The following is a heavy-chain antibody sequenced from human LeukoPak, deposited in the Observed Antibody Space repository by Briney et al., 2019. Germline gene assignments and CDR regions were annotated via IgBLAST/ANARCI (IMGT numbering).Heavy chain of an antibody. CDR2: IYTSGST. V-gene: IGHV4-4*07. CDR3: ARDGITMVRGVNSYYFDY. CDR1: GGSISSYH. D-gene: IGHD3-10*01. J-gene: IGHJ4*02. Sequence: SETLSLTCTVSGGSISSYHWSWIRQPAGKGLEWIGRIYTSGSTNYNPSLKSRVTMSVDTSKILFSLKLSSVTAADTAVYYCARDGITMVRGVNSYYFDYWGQGTLVTVSS.